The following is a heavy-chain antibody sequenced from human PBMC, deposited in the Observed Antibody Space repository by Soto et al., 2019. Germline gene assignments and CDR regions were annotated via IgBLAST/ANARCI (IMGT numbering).Heavy chain of an antibody. J-gene: IGHJ4*02. V-gene: IGHV2-5*02. CDR1: GFSLSTSGVG. CDR2: IYWDDDT. Sequence: QITLKESGPTLVKPTQTLTLTCTFSGFSLSTSGVGVGWIRQPPGKALEWLALIYWDDDTRYSPSLKSRPTITKATSKNQVVLTMTNMDPVHTATYYCAHSRIPNWGSMGAFDYWGQGTLVTFSS. D-gene: IGHD7-27*01. CDR3: AHSRIPNWGSMGAFDY.